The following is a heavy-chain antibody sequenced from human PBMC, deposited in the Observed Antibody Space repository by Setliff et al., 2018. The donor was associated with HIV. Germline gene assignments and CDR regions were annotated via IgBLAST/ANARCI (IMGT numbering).Heavy chain of an antibody. D-gene: IGHD3-10*01. Sequence: SVKVSCKASGYTFTGYYMHWVRQAPGQGLDWMGRIIPILGVANYAQKFQGRVTITTDESTSTAYMELRNLRSDDTAVYYCARDYSGYGSGSYFNFWGQGTLVTVSS. CDR3: ARDYSGYGSGSYFNF. CDR1: GYTFTGYY. J-gene: IGHJ4*02. CDR2: IIPILGVA. V-gene: IGHV1-69*04.